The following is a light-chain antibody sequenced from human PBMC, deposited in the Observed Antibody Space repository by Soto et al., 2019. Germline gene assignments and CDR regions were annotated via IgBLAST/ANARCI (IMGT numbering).Light chain of an antibody. J-gene: IGKJ4*01. CDR2: AAS. CDR1: QTIRSN. V-gene: IGKV3D-15*01. Sequence: EIVMTQSPATLSVSPGERVTLSCRASQTIRSNLAWYQQRPGQAPRPLIYAASTRATGIPARFSGTGFETAITLNISSLQAEDFAFYYCQQYSDWLLTFGGGTKVEIK. CDR3: QQYSDWLLT.